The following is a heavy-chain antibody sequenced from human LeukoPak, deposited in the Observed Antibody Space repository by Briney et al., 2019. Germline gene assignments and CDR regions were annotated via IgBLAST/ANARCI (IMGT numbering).Heavy chain of an antibody. V-gene: IGHV1-2*06. J-gene: IGHJ4*02. CDR2: INPNSGGT. Sequence: ASVKVSCKASGYTFTGYYMHWVRQAPGQGLEWMGRINPNSGGTNYAQRFQGRVTMTRDTSISTAYMELSRLRSDDTAVYYCARVVGGSYYSANCFDYWGQGTLVTVSS. CDR1: GYTFTGYY. D-gene: IGHD1-26*01. CDR3: ARVVGGSYYSANCFDY.